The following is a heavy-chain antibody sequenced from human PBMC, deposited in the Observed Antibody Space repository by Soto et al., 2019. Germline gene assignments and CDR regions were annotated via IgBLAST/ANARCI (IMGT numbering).Heavy chain of an antibody. CDR2: IYWDDDK. Sequence: QITLKESGPTLVKPTQTLTLTCTFSGFSLSTSGVGVGWIRQPPGKALEWLALIYWDDDKRYSPSLKSRLTITKDTSKNQVVLTMTNMDPVDTATYYCAHGLLWFRELPDFDYWGQGTLVTVSS. D-gene: IGHD3-10*01. CDR3: AHGLLWFRELPDFDY. V-gene: IGHV2-5*02. CDR1: GFSLSTSGVG. J-gene: IGHJ4*02.